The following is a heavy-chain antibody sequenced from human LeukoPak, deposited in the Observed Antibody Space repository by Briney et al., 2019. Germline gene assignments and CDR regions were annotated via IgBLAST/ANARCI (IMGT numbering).Heavy chain of an antibody. Sequence: SETLSLTCAVYGGSFSGYYWSWIRQPPGKGLEWIGEINHSGSTNYNPSLKSRVTISVDTSKNQFSLKLSSVTAADTAVYYCARRLAAAGRPFDYWGQGTLVTVSS. CDR3: ARRLAAAGRPFDY. V-gene: IGHV4-34*01. J-gene: IGHJ4*02. CDR2: INHSGST. D-gene: IGHD6-13*01. CDR1: GGSFSGYY.